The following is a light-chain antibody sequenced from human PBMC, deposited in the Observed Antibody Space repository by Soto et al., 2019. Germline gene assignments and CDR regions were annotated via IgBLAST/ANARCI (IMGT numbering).Light chain of an antibody. CDR1: HSLLHSDGKNY. CDR2: LGS. Sequence: DIVVTQSPISLPATHGEPASISCRSSHSLLHSDGKNYLEWYVQKPGQSPRLLIYLGSSRSSGVPDRFSGSGSGTDFTLKISRVEAEDVGVYYCMQALQTPLTFGQGTRLEIK. J-gene: IGKJ5*01. CDR3: MQALQTPLT. V-gene: IGKV2-28*01.